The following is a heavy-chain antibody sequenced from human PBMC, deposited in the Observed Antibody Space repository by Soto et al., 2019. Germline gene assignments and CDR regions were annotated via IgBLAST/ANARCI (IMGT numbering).Heavy chain of an antibody. CDR1: GGSISSGGYY. CDR2: IYYSGST. CDR3: ARAQLKYYYDSSGPGYFQH. Sequence: QVQLQESGPGLVKPSQTLSLTCTVSGGSISSGGYYWSWIRQHPGKGLEWIGYIYYSGSTYYNPSLKSLVTISVDTSKTQFSLKLSSVTAADTAVYYCARAQLKYYYDSSGPGYFQHWGQGTLVTVSS. V-gene: IGHV4-31*01. D-gene: IGHD3-22*01. J-gene: IGHJ1*01.